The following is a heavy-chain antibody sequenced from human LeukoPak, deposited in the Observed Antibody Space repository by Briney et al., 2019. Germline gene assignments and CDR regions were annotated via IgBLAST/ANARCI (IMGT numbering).Heavy chain of an antibody. CDR1: GFTVSSNY. CDR2: IKGDGSKK. Sequence: TGGSLRLSCAASGFTVSSNYMSWVRQAPGKGLEWVANIKGDGSKKNYVDSVKGRFTISRDNAKNSLYLQMNSLRAEDTAVYYCARDWGGEGRPTDYWGQGTLVTVSS. J-gene: IGHJ4*02. V-gene: IGHV3-7*01. D-gene: IGHD3-16*01. CDR3: ARDWGGEGRPTDY.